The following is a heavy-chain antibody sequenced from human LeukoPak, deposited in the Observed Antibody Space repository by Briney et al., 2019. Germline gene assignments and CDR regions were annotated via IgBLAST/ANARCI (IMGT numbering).Heavy chain of an antibody. J-gene: IGHJ4*02. V-gene: IGHV4-38-2*02. CDR3: ARDASSGWLDY. Sequence: SETLSLTCTVSGYSISSGYYWGWIRQPPGKGLEWIGSIYHSGSTYYNPPLKSRVTISVDTSKNQFSLKLSSVTAADTAVYYCARDASSGWLDYWGQGTLVTVSS. D-gene: IGHD6-19*01. CDR2: IYHSGST. CDR1: GYSISSGYY.